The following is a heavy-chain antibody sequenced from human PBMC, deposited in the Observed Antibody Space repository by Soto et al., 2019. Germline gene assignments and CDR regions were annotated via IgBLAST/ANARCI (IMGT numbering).Heavy chain of an antibody. CDR3: ATEYGSGSYTWFDP. CDR1: GYTLTELS. D-gene: IGHD3-10*01. CDR2: FDPEDGET. V-gene: IGHV1-24*01. Sequence: ASVKVSCKVSGYTLTELSMHWVRQAPGKGLEWMGGFDPEDGETIYAQKFQGRVTMTEDISTDTAYMELSSLRSEDTAVYYCATEYGSGSYTWFDPWGQGTLVTVSS. J-gene: IGHJ5*02.